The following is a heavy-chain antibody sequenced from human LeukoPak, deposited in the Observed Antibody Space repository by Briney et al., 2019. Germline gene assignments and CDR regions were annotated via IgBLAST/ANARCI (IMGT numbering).Heavy chain of an antibody. CDR3: AKDGYNTLIDY. CDR2: ISGDGGST. CDR1: GFTFDDYA. V-gene: IGHV3-43*02. D-gene: IGHD5-24*01. Sequence: GGSLRLXCAASGFTFDDYAMHWDRQAPGKGRGGVSLISGDGGSTYYADSVKGRFTISRDNSKNSLYLQMNSLRTEDTALYYCAKDGYNTLIDYWGQGTLVTVSS. J-gene: IGHJ4*02.